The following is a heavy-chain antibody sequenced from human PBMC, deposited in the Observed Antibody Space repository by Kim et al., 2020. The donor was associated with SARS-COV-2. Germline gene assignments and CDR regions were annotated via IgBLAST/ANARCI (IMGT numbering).Heavy chain of an antibody. Sequence: GGSLRLSCAASGFTLGDYYVNWIRQAPGKGLEWISYISPSSTYTNYADSVKGRFTISRDNAKNSLFLQMNSLSPEDTAVYYCERDQEVWYNIDWIRGAPMDVWGQGTTVTV. D-gene: IGHD6-19*01. CDR2: ISPSSTYT. V-gene: IGHV3-11*05. CDR3: ERDQEVWYNIDWIRGAPMDV. CDR1: GFTLGDYY. J-gene: IGHJ6*02.